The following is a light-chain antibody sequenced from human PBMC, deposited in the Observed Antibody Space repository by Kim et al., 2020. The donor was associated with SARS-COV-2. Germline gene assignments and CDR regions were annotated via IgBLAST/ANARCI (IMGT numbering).Light chain of an antibody. Sequence: GKTVTISCTRSSGSIASNYVQWYQQRPGSAPTTVIYEDNQRPSGVPDRFSGSIDSSSNSASLTISGLKTEHEADYYCQSYDSSNWVFGGGTQLTVL. CDR2: EDN. CDR3: QSYDSSNWV. CDR1: SGSIASNY. J-gene: IGLJ3*02. V-gene: IGLV6-57*03.